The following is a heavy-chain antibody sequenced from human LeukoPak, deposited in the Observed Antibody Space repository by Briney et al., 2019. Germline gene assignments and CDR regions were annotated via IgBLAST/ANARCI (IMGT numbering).Heavy chain of an antibody. Sequence: GASVKVSCKASGYTFTSYAMHWVRQAPGQRLEWMGWINAGNGNTKYSQKFQGRVTITRDTSASTAYMELSSLRSEDTAVYYCAGGGDYYYDSSGYSDYWGQGTLVTVSS. CDR3: AGGGDYYYDSSGYSDY. CDR1: GYTFTSYA. J-gene: IGHJ4*02. D-gene: IGHD3-22*01. CDR2: INAGNGNT. V-gene: IGHV1-3*01.